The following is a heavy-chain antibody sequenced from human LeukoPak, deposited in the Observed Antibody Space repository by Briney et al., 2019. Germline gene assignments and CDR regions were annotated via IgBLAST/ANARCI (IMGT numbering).Heavy chain of an antibody. J-gene: IGHJ6*02. CDR2: IYPGDSDT. Sequence: PGESLKISCKGSGYSFTSYWIGWVRQMPGKGLEWMGIIYPGDSDTRYSPSFQGQVTISADKSISTAYLQWSSLKASDTAMYYCARQLGYCSGGSCYPSSFYGMDVWGQGTTVTVSS. V-gene: IGHV5-51*01. CDR1: GYSFTSYW. D-gene: IGHD2-15*01. CDR3: ARQLGYCSGGSCYPSSFYGMDV.